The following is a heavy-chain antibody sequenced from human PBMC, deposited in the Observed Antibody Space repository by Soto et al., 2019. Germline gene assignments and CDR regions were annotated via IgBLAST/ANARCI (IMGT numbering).Heavy chain of an antibody. Sequence: SETLSLTCTVSGGSIGSGGYYWSWIRQHPGKGLEWIGYIYYSGSTYYNPSLKSRVTISVDTSKNQFSLKLSSVTAADTAVYYCARGPTYYYDSSGYLLYFDYWGQGTLVTVS. CDR3: ARGPTYYYDSSGYLLYFDY. CDR2: IYYSGST. V-gene: IGHV4-31*03. J-gene: IGHJ4*02. D-gene: IGHD3-22*01. CDR1: GGSIGSGGYY.